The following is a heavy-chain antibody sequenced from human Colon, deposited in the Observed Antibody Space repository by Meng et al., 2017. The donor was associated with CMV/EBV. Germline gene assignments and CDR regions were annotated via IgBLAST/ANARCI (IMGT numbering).Heavy chain of an antibody. CDR1: GFTVSSNY. Sequence: GGSLRLSCAASGFTVSSNYMSWVRQAPGKGLEWVSVIYSGGSTYYADSVKGRFTISRDNAKNSLYLQMNSLIAEDTAVYYCARDGAIAAAIWGQGTLVTVSS. CDR2: IYSGGST. CDR3: ARDGAIAAAI. J-gene: IGHJ4*02. D-gene: IGHD6-13*01. V-gene: IGHV3-53*01.